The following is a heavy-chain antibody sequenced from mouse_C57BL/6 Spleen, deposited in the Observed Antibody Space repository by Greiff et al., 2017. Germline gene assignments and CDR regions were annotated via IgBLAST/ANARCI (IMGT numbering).Heavy chain of an antibody. Sequence: EVQLVESGGGLVKPGGSLKLSCVASGFTFSSYAMSWVRQTPEKRLEWVATISDGGSYTYYPDNVKGRSTISRDNAKNNLYLQMSHLKSEGTAMDYCARDGGTSLAMDYWGQGTSVTGSS. D-gene: IGHD3-3*01. V-gene: IGHV5-4*01. J-gene: IGHJ4*01. CDR3: ARDGGTSLAMDY. CDR2: ISDGGSYT. CDR1: GFTFSSYA.